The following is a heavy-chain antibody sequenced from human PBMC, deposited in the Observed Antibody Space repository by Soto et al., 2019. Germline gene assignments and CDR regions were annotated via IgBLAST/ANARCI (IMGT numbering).Heavy chain of an antibody. V-gene: IGHV3-23*01. CDR1: GFTFSSYA. D-gene: IGHD6-13*01. CDR2: ISDTGSHT. J-gene: IGHJ4*02. Sequence: EVQLLESGGGLVQPGGSLRLSCVDSGFTFSSYAMTWVRQAPGKGLEWVSSISDTGSHTYYADSVKGRCTISRDSSKNTLYLQMNSLGVEDTAVYYCGKNTYTASWYFWGQGTLVTVSS. CDR3: GKNTYTASWYF.